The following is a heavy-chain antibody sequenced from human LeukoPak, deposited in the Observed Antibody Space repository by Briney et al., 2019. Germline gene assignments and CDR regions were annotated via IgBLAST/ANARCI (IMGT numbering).Heavy chain of an antibody. V-gene: IGHV4-59*01. CDR1: GGSISSYY. D-gene: IGHD3-10*01. J-gene: IGHJ4*02. Sequence: PSETLSLTCTVSGGSISSYYWSWIRQPPGKGLEWIGYIYYSGSTNYNPSLKSRVSISVDTSKNQFSLKLSSVTAADTAVYYCARESSGSSYYFDYWGQGTLVTVSS. CDR2: IYYSGST. CDR3: ARESSGSSYYFDY.